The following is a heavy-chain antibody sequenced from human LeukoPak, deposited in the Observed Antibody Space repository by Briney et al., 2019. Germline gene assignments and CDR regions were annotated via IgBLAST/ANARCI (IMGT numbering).Heavy chain of an antibody. Sequence: GVSLRLSCAASGFTFSSYAMSWVRQAPGKGLEWVSAISGSGGSTYYADSVKGRFTISRDNSKNTLYLQMNSLRAEDTAVYYCAAPDYDILTGYSVDFDYWGQGTLVTVSS. V-gene: IGHV3-23*01. CDR2: ISGSGGST. CDR3: AAPDYDILTGYSVDFDY. J-gene: IGHJ4*02. D-gene: IGHD3-9*01. CDR1: GFTFSSYA.